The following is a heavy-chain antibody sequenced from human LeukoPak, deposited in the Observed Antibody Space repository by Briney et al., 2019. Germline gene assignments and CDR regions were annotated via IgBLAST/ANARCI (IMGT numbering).Heavy chain of an antibody. V-gene: IGHV3-9*01. CDR3: ARVGSYGSFDI. D-gene: IGHD1-26*01. CDR1: GFTFDDYA. Sequence: GRSLRLSCAAPGFTFDDYAMHWVRQAPGKGLEWVSGISWNSGSIGYADSVKGRFTISRDNAKNSLYLQMNSLRAGDTAVYYCARVGSYGSFDIWGQGTMVTVSS. CDR2: ISWNSGSI. J-gene: IGHJ3*02.